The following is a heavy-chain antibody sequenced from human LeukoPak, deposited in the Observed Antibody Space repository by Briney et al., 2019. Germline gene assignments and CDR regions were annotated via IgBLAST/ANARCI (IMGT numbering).Heavy chain of an antibody. J-gene: IGHJ4*02. D-gene: IGHD5-12*01. CDR1: GGSISSYY. V-gene: IGHV4-59*01. CDR2: ISYSGST. Sequence: SETLSLTCTVSGGSISSYYWSWIRQPPGKGLEWIGYISYSGSTKYNPSLKSRVTISVDTSKNQFSLKLSSVTAADTAVYYCARDLTGNSGYSCYFDYWGQGTLVTVSS. CDR3: ARDLTGNSGYSCYFDY.